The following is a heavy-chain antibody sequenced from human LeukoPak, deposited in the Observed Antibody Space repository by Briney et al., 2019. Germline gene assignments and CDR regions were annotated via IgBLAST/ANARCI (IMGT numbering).Heavy chain of an antibody. V-gene: IGHV3-21*01. CDR3: ARDPYSSGWLTRGY. CDR1: GFTFSSYS. D-gene: IGHD6-19*01. Sequence: PGGSLRLSCAASGFTFSSYSMNWVRQAPGKGLEWVSSISSSSSYIYYADSVKGRFTISRDNAKNPLYLQMNSLRAEDTAVYYCARDPYSSGWLTRGYWGQGTLVTVSS. J-gene: IGHJ4*02. CDR2: ISSSSSYI.